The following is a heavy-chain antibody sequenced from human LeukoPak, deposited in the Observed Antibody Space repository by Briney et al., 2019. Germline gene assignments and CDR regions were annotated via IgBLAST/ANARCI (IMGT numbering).Heavy chain of an antibody. CDR3: VRLITVIPDF. D-gene: IGHD4-17*01. J-gene: IGHJ4*02. Sequence: GESLKISCKGSGYFFGSYWIGWVRQMPGKGLEWLGNIYPGDSDTRYSPSFQGQVTISADKSVSTAYLQWNSLKASDTAMYYCVRLITVIPDFWGQGTLVTVPS. V-gene: IGHV5-51*01. CDR1: GYFFGSYW. CDR2: IYPGDSDT.